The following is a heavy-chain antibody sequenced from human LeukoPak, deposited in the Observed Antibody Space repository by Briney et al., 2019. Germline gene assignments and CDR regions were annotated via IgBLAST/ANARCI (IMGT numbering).Heavy chain of an antibody. Sequence: ASVKVSFKGSGYTLTELSMHWLRQATGKGLEWMGGFDPEDCETIYEQKFQGRVTMTEDTSTDTAYMELSRLRSEDTGVYDCATVYRAAGDYWGQGTLVTVSS. CDR2: FDPEDCET. V-gene: IGHV1-24*01. J-gene: IGHJ4*02. CDR3: ATVYRAAGDY. D-gene: IGHD4-11*01. CDR1: GYTLTELS.